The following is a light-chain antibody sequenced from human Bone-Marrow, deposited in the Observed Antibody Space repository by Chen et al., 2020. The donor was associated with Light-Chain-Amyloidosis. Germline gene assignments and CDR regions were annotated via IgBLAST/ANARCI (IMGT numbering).Light chain of an antibody. J-gene: IGLJ2*01. CDR1: DLPTKY. CDR3: QSADSSCTYEVI. V-gene: IGLV3-25*03. CDR2: RDT. Sequence: SYELTQPPSVSVSPGQTARITCSGDDLPTKYAYWYQQKPGQAPVLVIHRDTERPSGISARFSGSSSGTTATLTISGVQAEDEADYHCQSADSSCTYEVIFGGGTKLTVL.